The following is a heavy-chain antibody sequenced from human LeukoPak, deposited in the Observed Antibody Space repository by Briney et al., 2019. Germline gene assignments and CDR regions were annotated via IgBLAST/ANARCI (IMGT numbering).Heavy chain of an antibody. V-gene: IGHV3-48*04. CDR2: ISSSSSTI. D-gene: IGHD3-22*01. Sequence: PGGSLRLSCAASGFTFSSYSMNWVRQAPGKGLEWVSYISSSSSTIYYADSVKGRFTISRDNAKNSLYLQMNSLRAEDTAVYYCARGPGGYYYDSSGYWEFDYWGQGTLVTVSS. J-gene: IGHJ4*02. CDR3: ARGPGGYYYDSSGYWEFDY. CDR1: GFTFSSYS.